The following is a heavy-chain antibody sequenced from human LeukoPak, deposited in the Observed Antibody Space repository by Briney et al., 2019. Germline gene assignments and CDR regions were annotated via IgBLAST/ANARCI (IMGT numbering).Heavy chain of an antibody. CDR1: GFTLSSRW. CDR2: INRDGSEK. V-gene: IGHV3-7*03. Sequence: GGSLRLSCIVSGFTLSSRWMMWVRQAPGEGLEWMTNINRDGSEKNYVDSVKGRFTLSRDNTKNSVYLQMNSLRADDTAIYYCARGGTRRPSPYDYWGQGTLVTVSS. J-gene: IGHJ4*02. D-gene: IGHD1-14*01. CDR3: ARGGTRRPSPYDY.